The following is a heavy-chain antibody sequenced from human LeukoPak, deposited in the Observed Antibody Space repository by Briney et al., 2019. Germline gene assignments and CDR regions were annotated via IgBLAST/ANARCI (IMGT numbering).Heavy chain of an antibody. V-gene: IGHV3-23*01. D-gene: IGHD6-19*01. CDR2: SGHGGDT. CDR3: AKGSPQYYFDY. J-gene: IGHJ4*02. Sequence: GGSLRLSCAASGFTFSTYAMYWVRQAPGKGLEWVSASGHGGDTYYADSVKGRFTISRDISKNKLYLQMNSLRAEDTAVYYCAKGSPQYYFDYWGQGTLVTVSS. CDR1: GFTFSTYA.